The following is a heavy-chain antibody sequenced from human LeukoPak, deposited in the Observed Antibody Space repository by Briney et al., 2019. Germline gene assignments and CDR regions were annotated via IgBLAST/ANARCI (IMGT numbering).Heavy chain of an antibody. CDR1: GGSISSYY. Sequence: PSETLSLTCTVSGGSISSYYWSWIRQPAGKGLEWTGRIYTSGSTNYNPSLKSRVTMSVDTSKNQFSLKLSSVTAADTAVYYCARFYEYSSSSDAFDIWGQGTMVTVSS. V-gene: IGHV4-4*07. CDR3: ARFYEYSSSSDAFDI. CDR2: IYTSGST. J-gene: IGHJ3*02. D-gene: IGHD6-6*01.